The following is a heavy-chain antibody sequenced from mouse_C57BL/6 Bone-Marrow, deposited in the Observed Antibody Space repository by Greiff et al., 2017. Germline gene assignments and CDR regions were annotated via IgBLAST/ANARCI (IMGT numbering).Heavy chain of an antibody. J-gene: IGHJ1*03. D-gene: IGHD2-2*01. Sequence: EVMLVESGGGLVKPGGSLKLSCAASGFTFSSYAMSWVRQTPEKRLEWVATISDGGSYTYYPDTVKGRFTISRDNAKNNLYLQMSHLKSEDTAMYYCARRATMVTYWYFDVWGTGTTVTVSS. CDR1: GFTFSSYA. CDR3: ARRATMVTYWYFDV. V-gene: IGHV5-4*03. CDR2: ISDGGSYT.